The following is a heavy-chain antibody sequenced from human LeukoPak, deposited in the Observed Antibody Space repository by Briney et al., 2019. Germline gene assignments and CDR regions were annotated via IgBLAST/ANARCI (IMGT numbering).Heavy chain of an antibody. J-gene: IGHJ4*02. CDR2: INHSGSA. Sequence: PSETLSLTCAVYGGSFSGYYWSWIRQPPGKGLEWMGEINHSGSANYNPSLMSRVPISVDTSKNKFSVKLSSVTAADTAVYYCARDASSSWVYYFDYWGQGTLVPVSS. CDR1: GGSFSGYY. V-gene: IGHV4-34*01. D-gene: IGHD6-13*01. CDR3: ARDASSSWVYYFDY.